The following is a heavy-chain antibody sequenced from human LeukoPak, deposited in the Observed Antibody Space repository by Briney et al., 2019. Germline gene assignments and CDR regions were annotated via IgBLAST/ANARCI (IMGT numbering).Heavy chain of an antibody. J-gene: IGHJ4*02. D-gene: IGHD3-10*01. CDR2: ISSSGRNT. V-gene: IGHV3-23*01. Sequence: GGSLRLSCTASGFTFSAYAMGWVRQAPGKGLEWVSGISSSGRNTYSADSVKGRFTNSRDNAKNTLYLQMNSLRAEDTAVYYCTRGTGDFDYWGQGTLVTVSS. CDR3: TRGTGDFDY. CDR1: GFTFSAYA.